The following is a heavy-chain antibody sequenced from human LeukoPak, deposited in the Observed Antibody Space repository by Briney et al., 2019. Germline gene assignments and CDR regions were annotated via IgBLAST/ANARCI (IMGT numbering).Heavy chain of an antibody. Sequence: KPSETLSLTCAVYGGSFSGYYWSWIRQPPGKGLEWIGEINHSGSTNYNPSLKSRVTISVDTFKNQFSLKLSSVTAADTAVYYCARGYYYGSGDNWGQGTLVTVSS. CDR3: ARGYYYGSGDN. J-gene: IGHJ4*02. V-gene: IGHV4-34*01. CDR2: INHSGST. CDR1: GGSFSGYY. D-gene: IGHD3-10*01.